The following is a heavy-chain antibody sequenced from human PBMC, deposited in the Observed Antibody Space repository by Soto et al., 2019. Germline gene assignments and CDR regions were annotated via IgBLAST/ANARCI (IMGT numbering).Heavy chain of an antibody. V-gene: IGHV4-59*01. CDR1: GGSISSYY. CDR2: IYYSGST. D-gene: IGHD3-10*01. Sequence: QVQLQESGPGLVKPSETLSLTCTVSGGSISSYYWSWIRQPPGKGLEWIGYIYYSGSTNYNPSLKSRVTISVDTSKNQFSLKLSSVTAADTAVYYCASTSTPNYYGPYYFDYWGQGTLVTVSS. CDR3: ASTSTPNYYGPYYFDY. J-gene: IGHJ4*02.